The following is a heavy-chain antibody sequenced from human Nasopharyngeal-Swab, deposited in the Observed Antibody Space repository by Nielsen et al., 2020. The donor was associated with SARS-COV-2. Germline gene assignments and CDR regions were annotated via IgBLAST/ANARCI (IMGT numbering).Heavy chain of an antibody. D-gene: IGHD6-6*01. J-gene: IGHJ4*02. Sequence: GGSLRLSCAVSGLTVSSTYMSWVRQAPGKGLEWVSVTEIGGTTHYADSVKGRFSISRDSSTNTLYLQMNNVRAEDTAVYYCATYQYSRSNYWGQGTLVTVSS. CDR3: ATYQYSRSNY. CDR2: TEIGGTT. CDR1: GLTVSSTY. V-gene: IGHV3-53*01.